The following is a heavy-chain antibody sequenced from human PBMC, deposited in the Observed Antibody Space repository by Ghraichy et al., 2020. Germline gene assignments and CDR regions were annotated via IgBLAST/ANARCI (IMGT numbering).Heavy chain of an antibody. J-gene: IGHJ4*02. CDR2: IGLSSGNT. V-gene: IGHV3-23*01. CDR1: GFTFTTHGVA. Sequence: GGSLRLSCTASGFTFTTHGVAMTWVRQAPGKGLEWVSGIGLSSGNTFYADSVKGRFTISRDNSKNTLYLQMNSLRAEDTAVYFCAKSSSGWSFPWDYWGQGTLVTVSS. CDR3: AKSSSGWSFPWDY. D-gene: IGHD6-19*01.